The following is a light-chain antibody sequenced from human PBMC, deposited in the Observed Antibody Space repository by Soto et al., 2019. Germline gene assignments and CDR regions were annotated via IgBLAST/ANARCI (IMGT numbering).Light chain of an antibody. Sequence: ETVLTQSPATLSLSPGERATLSCRASENVNTYLAWFQQKSGQAPRLLTYDSSHRATGTTGRFSGSGSGTGFTPANSRVEPEDCATYYCQQRVDWPLSFGGGTRVQI. CDR2: DSS. V-gene: IGKV3-11*01. J-gene: IGKJ4*01. CDR3: QQRVDWPLS. CDR1: ENVNTY.